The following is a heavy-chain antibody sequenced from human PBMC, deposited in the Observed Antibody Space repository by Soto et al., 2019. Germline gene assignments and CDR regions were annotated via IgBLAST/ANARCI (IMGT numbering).Heavy chain of an antibody. CDR1: GYTFTSYG. CDR3: ARDPLRVAAAGIGY. J-gene: IGHJ4*02. CDR2: ISAYNGNT. D-gene: IGHD6-13*01. Sequence: QVQLVQSGTEVKKPGASVKVSCKASGYTFTSYGISWVRQAPGQGLEWMGWISAYNGNTNYAQKLQGRVTMTTDTSTITAYMELRSLRSYDTAVYYCARDPLRVAAAGIGYWGQGTLVTVSS. V-gene: IGHV1-18*01.